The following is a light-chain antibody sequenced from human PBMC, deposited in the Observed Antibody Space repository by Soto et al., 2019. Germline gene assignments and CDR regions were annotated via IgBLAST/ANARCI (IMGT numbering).Light chain of an antibody. Sequence: QSALTQSAPVSGSPGQSITISCPGTRRGFGVYPFVSWYQQHPGKAPTLIIYDVNSRPSGVSNRFSGSKSGNTASLTISGLQAEDEADYYCSSYSTTTTPLVFGAGTKVTVL. CDR2: DVN. J-gene: IGLJ1*01. CDR3: SSYSTTTTPLV. V-gene: IGLV2-14*01. CDR1: RRGFGVYPF.